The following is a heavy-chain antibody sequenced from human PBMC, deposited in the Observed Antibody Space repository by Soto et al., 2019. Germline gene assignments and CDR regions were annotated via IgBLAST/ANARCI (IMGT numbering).Heavy chain of an antibody. Sequence: PSETLSLTCTVSGGSISSYYWSWTRQPPGKGLEWVGYIYYSGSTNYNPSLKSRVTISVDTSKNQFSLKLSSVTAADTAVYYCARDQGYSGSYLAPFDYWGQGTLVTVSS. CDR2: IYYSGST. J-gene: IGHJ4*02. CDR1: GGSISSYY. V-gene: IGHV4-59*01. CDR3: ARDQGYSGSYLAPFDY. D-gene: IGHD1-26*01.